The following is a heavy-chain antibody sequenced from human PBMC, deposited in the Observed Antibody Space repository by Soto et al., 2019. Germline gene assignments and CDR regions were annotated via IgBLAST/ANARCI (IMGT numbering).Heavy chain of an antibody. CDR3: ARGASGRYYIDV. D-gene: IGHD3-10*01. CDR2: INSDGSRI. Sequence: EVQLVESGGVLVQPGGSLRLSCAASGFTFSSHWMHWVRQAPGKGLVWVSRINSDGSRINYADSVKGRLTISRDNAKNEVYLPMTSLRAEDTAVYTCARGASGRYYIDVWGKGTTVTVSS. V-gene: IGHV3-74*01. CDR1: GFTFSSHW. J-gene: IGHJ6*03.